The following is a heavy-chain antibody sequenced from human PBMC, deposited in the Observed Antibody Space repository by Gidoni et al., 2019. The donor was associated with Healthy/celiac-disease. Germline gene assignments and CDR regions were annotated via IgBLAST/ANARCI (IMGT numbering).Heavy chain of an antibody. J-gene: IGHJ4*02. CDR3: ARVGASGRRFFDY. CDR2: IYHSGST. V-gene: IGHV4-4*02. Sequence: QVQLQESGPGLVKPSGTLSLTCAVSGGSISTTNWWNWVRQPPGKGLEWMGEIYHSGSTNYNPSLKSRVTITVDKSKNQFSLKLSSVTAADTAVYYCARVGASGRRFFDYWGQGSLVTVSS. CDR1: GGSISTTNW. D-gene: IGHD1-26*01.